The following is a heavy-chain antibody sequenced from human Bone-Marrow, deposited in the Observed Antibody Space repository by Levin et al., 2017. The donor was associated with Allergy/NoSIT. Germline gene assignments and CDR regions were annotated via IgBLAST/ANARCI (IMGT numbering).Heavy chain of an antibody. CDR3: ARHRAAEGFSNSYSGSDT. J-gene: IGHJ5*02. CDR1: GGSISGSSDY. D-gene: IGHD3-10*01. CDR2: MFYGGSI. V-gene: IGHV4-39*01. Sequence: SETLSLTCTVSGGSISGSSDYWVWIRQPPGTGLEWIGTMFYGGSIFYNPSLQSRVSISADTSDKEFSLKLTSVTAADTAFYYCARHRAAEGFSNSYSGSDTWGQGTLVTVSS.